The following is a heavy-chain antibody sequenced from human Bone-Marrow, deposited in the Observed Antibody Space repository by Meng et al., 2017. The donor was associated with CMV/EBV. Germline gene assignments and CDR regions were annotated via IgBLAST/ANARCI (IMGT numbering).Heavy chain of an antibody. V-gene: IGHV4-30-4*08. Sequence: SETLSFTCTVSGGSISSGDFYWSYIRQPPGKGLEWIGYIYYSGSSYYNPSLKSRVTISVDTSKNQFSLKLTSVTAADTAVYYCARVSPGVVWGMDVWGQGTTVTVSS. CDR2: IYYSGSS. J-gene: IGHJ6*02. CDR1: GGSISSGDFY. CDR3: ARVSPGVVWGMDV. D-gene: IGHD3-16*01.